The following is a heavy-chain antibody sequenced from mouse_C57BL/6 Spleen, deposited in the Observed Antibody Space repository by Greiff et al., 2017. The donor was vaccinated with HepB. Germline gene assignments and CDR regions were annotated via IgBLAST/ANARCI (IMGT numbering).Heavy chain of an antibody. CDR1: GFSLTSYG. V-gene: IGHV2-5*01. CDR3: AKNLDYDYDDVAWFAY. Sequence: VPLQQSGPGLVQPSQSLSITCTVSGFSLTSYGVHWVRQSPGKGLEWLGVIWRGGSTDYNAAFMSRLSITKDNSKSQVFFKMNSLQADDTAIYYCAKNLDYDYDDVAWFAYWGQGTLVTVSA. D-gene: IGHD2-4*01. J-gene: IGHJ3*01. CDR2: IWRGGST.